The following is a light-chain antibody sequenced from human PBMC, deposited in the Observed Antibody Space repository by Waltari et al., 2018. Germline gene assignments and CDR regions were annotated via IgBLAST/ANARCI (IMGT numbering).Light chain of an antibody. CDR3: QSADSSGTWV. J-gene: IGLJ3*02. CDR1: ALPPQY. Sequence: SYELTQPPSVSVSPGQTARTTCSADALPPQYAYWYQQKPGQAPVLVIYKDNERPSGIPERFSGSSSGTTVTLTISGVQAEDEADYYCQSADSSGTWVFGGGTKLTVL. V-gene: IGLV3-25*03. CDR2: KDN.